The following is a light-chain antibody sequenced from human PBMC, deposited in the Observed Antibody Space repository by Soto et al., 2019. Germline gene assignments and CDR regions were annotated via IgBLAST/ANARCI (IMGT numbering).Light chain of an antibody. CDR1: QSISSY. CDR2: AAS. V-gene: IGKV1-39*01. CDR3: QQSYNPTRT. J-gene: IGKJ1*01. Sequence: DIPMTQSPSSLSASVGDRVTITCRASQSISSYLNWYQQKPGKAPKLLIYAASSLQSGVPSRFSGSGSGTDFTLTISSLQPEDFATYYCQQSYNPTRTFGQGTKVEIK.